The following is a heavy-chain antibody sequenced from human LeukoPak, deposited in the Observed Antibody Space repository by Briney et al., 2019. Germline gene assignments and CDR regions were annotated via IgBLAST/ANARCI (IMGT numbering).Heavy chain of an antibody. J-gene: IGHJ4*02. CDR2: ISGTGNTK. Sequence: GGFLRLSCAASGFTFSDYYMSWIRQAPGKGLEWVSYISGTGNTKYYADSVRGRFTISRDNAKNSLYLQMNDLRAEDTGVYYCARWDGTKLRLFDYWGQGNMVTVSS. CDR1: GFTFSDYY. CDR3: ARWDGTKLRLFDY. D-gene: IGHD1-26*01. V-gene: IGHV3-11*04.